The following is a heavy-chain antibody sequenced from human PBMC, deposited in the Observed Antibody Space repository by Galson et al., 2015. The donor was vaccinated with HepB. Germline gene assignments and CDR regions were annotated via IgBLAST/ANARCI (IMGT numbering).Heavy chain of an antibody. CDR1: GGTFRNYA. D-gene: IGHD3-16*02. CDR3: ARAPYDFIWGSYRSVAFDI. CDR2: IIPIFGTA. J-gene: IGHJ3*02. V-gene: IGHV1-69*13. Sequence: SVKVSCKASGGTFRNYAISWVRQAPGQGLEWMGGIIPIFGTADYAQKFQGRVTITADELMTTAYMELSSLRSEDTAVYYCARAPYDFIWGSYRSVAFDIWGQGTMVTVSS.